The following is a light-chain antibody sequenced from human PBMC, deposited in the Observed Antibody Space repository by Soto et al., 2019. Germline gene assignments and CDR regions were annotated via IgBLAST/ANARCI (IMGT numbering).Light chain of an antibody. J-gene: IGLJ2*01. Sequence: QSVLTQPPSASGSPGQSVTISCIGTSSDVGGYNYVSWYQQHPGKAPKLVIYEVSKRPSGVPDRFSGSKSGNTASLTVSGLQAEDEADYYCSSYAGTNTVVFGGGTKLTVL. V-gene: IGLV2-8*01. CDR3: SSYAGTNTVV. CDR1: SSDVGGYNY. CDR2: EVS.